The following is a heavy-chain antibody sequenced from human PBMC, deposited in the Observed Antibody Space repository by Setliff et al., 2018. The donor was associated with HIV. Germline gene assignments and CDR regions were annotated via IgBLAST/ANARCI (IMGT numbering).Heavy chain of an antibody. D-gene: IGHD3-16*01. CDR2: INHSGST. J-gene: IGHJ4*02. CDR1: GGSFSGYY. Sequence: AETLSLTCAVYGGSFSGYYWSWIRQPPGKGLEWIGEINHSGSTNYNPSLKSRDTISVDMSKNQFSLKLSSVTAADTAVYYCARGSKGGFFDYWGQGTLVTVSS. V-gene: IGHV4-34*01. CDR3: ARGSKGGFFDY.